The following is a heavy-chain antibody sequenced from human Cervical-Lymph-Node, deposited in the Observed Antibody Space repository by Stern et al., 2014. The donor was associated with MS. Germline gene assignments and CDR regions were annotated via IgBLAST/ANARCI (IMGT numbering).Heavy chain of an antibody. CDR2: IVPMFAKA. CDR3: ARERSIHYPAFAP. V-gene: IGHV1-69*01. D-gene: IGHD3-10*01. J-gene: IGHJ5*02. Sequence: VQLVQSGAEVKKPGSSVRVSCKASGGSFKSYAFNWLRQAPGQGLEWMGDIVPMFAKANYPQKFQGRGPVTADEATNTVYMELSFLTSEDTAVYYCARERSIHYPAFAPWGQGTLVTVSS. CDR1: GGSFKSYA.